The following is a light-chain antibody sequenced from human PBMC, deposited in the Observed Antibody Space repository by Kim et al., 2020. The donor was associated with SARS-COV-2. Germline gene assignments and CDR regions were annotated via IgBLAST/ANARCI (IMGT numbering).Light chain of an antibody. V-gene: IGLV2-14*03. Sequence: QSPLTQPASVSGSPGQSITISCTGTSSDVGAYDYVSWYQQHPGKTPKLMIYDVTKRPSGVSNRFSASKSGDTASLAISGLQSEDEADYYCSSYASGDTWVFGGGTQLTVL. J-gene: IGLJ3*02. CDR1: SSDVGAYDY. CDR2: DVT. CDR3: SSYASGDTWV.